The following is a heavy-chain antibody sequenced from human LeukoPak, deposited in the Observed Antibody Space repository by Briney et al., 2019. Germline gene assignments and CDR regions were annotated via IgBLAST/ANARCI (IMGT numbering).Heavy chain of an antibody. Sequence: PSETLSLTYAVYGGSLSDYYWSWIRQSPGKGLEWIGEINHSGSTDYNPSLQSRVTISVDTSKNQFSLKLSSVTAADTAVYYCARRVRDGYNYYFVYWGQGTLVTVSS. CDR1: GGSLSDYY. CDR3: ARRVRDGYNYYFVY. D-gene: IGHD5-24*01. CDR2: INHSGST. V-gene: IGHV4-34*01. J-gene: IGHJ4*02.